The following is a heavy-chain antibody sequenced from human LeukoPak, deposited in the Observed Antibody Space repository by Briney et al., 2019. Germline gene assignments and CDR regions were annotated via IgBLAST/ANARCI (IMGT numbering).Heavy chain of an antibody. CDR3: ARVTRITILPAFDI. J-gene: IGHJ3*02. Sequence: SETLSLTCTVSGCSISSYYWSWIRQPPGKGLEWIGYIYYSGSTNYNPSLKRRVTISVDTSKNQFSLKLSPVTPAHTPVSYSARVTRITILPAFDIWGQGTMVTVSS. D-gene: IGHD3-10*01. V-gene: IGHV4-59*01. CDR1: GCSISSYY. CDR2: IYYSGST.